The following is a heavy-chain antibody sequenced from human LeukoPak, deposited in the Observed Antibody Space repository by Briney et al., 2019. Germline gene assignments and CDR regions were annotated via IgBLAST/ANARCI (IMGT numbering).Heavy chain of an antibody. D-gene: IGHD6-19*01. V-gene: IGHV4-34*01. CDR1: GGSFSGYY. J-gene: IGHJ4*02. Sequence: SETLSLTCAVYGGSFSGYYWSWIRQPPGKGLEWIGEINHSGSTNYNPSLKSRVTISVDTSKNQFSLKLSSVTAADTAVYYCARDLGSGWHDYWGQGTLVTVSS. CDR2: INHSGST. CDR3: ARDLGSGWHDY.